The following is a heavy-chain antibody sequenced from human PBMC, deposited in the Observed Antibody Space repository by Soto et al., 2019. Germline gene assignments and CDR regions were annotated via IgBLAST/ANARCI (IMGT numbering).Heavy chain of an antibody. V-gene: IGHV3-23*01. CDR3: AKGTDIWPPDWFDS. J-gene: IGHJ5*01. D-gene: IGHD3-9*01. CDR2: ISGSGANT. CDR1: GFTFSSYV. Sequence: EVQLLESGGGLAQPGGSLRLSCVASGFTFSSYVMSWVREAPGRVPEWVSGISGSGANTFQIGSVRGRFVVSRDNSKNTLYLQMNSLRDEDSAVYYCAKGTDIWPPDWFDSGGQGTRVTVSS.